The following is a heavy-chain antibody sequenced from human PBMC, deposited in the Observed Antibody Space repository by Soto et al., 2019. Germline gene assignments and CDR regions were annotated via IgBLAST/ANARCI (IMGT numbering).Heavy chain of an antibody. J-gene: IGHJ4*02. CDR2: ISYDESNK. Sequence: QVQLVESGGGVVQPGRSLRLSCAASGFTLSGYGMHWVRQAPGKGLXXVAVISYDESNKSYADSVRGRFTXSRDTSXXXXXXXXXXXXXXXXXXXXXXXXXXXXXXXSEXDYWGQGTLVTVSS. CDR1: GFTLSGYG. V-gene: IGHV3-30*03. CDR3: XXXXXXXXXXSEXDY.